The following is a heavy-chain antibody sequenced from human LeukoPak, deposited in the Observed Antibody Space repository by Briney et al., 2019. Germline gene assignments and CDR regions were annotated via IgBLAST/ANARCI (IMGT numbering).Heavy chain of an antibody. Sequence: GGSLRLSCAASGFIFSSYGMHWVRQAPGKGLEWVAFLRYDGTNTYYADAVHGRFTVSRDNAKYSLYLQMNSLRAEDTAVYYCVRGSYGAYDYWGQGSPVTVSS. D-gene: IGHD4-17*01. CDR1: GFIFSSYG. CDR3: VRGSYGAYDY. V-gene: IGHV3-30*02. CDR2: LRYDGTNT. J-gene: IGHJ4*02.